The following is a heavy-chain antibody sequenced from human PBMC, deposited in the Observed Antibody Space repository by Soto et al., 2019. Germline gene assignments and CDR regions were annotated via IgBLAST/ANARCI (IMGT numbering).Heavy chain of an antibody. V-gene: IGHV4-34*01. D-gene: IGHD3-10*01. Sequence: PSESLDITCADYVGSFRGYYWSWIRQPPGKGLEWIGEINHSGSTNYNPSLKSRVTISVDTSKNQFSLKLSSVTAADTAVYYCARFNDGSGSYYFDYSAQGPLVTVSS. J-gene: IGHJ4*02. CDR3: ARFNDGSGSYYFDY. CDR1: VGSFRGYY. CDR2: INHSGST.